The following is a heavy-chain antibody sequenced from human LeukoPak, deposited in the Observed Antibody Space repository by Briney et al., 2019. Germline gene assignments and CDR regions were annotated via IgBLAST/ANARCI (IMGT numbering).Heavy chain of an antibody. CDR1: GYTFTSYD. D-gene: IGHD3-22*01. V-gene: IGHV1-8*01. Sequence: ASVKVSCKASGYTFTSYDINWVRQATGQGLEWMGWMNPNSGNTGYAQKFQGRVTMTRNTSISTAYMELSSPRSEDTAVYYCARAYYYDSSGYRGGWYFDLWGRGTLVTVSS. J-gene: IGHJ2*01. CDR2: MNPNSGNT. CDR3: ARAYYYDSSGYRGGWYFDL.